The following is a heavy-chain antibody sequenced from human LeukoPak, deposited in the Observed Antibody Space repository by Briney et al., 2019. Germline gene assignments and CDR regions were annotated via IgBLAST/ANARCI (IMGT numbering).Heavy chain of an antibody. V-gene: IGHV4-4*09. CDR2: IHTSGTS. CDR3: ARQVRGIGWFLDY. J-gene: IGHJ4*02. D-gene: IGHD6-19*01. Sequence: SETLSLACTVSGFSINNHFWSWIRQAPGGGLEWIGYIHTSGTSHHDPSLKSRVTMSVDTSKNEISLKLSSVTAADTAVYYCARQVRGIGWFLDYWGQGTLVTVSS. CDR1: GFSINNHF.